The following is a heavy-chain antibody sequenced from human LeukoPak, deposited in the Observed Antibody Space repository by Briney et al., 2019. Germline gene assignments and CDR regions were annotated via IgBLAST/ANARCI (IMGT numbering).Heavy chain of an antibody. J-gene: IGHJ3*01. D-gene: IGHD1-26*01. CDR1: GFTFSSYS. V-gene: IGHV3-21*01. Sequence: PGGSLRLSCAASGFTFSSYSMNWVRQAPGKGLEWVSSISSSSSYIYYADSVKGRFTISRDNAKNSLYLQMNSLRAEDTAVYYCAPLAGATTIRVYWGQGTMVTVSS. CDR2: ISSSSSYI. CDR3: APLAGATTIRVY.